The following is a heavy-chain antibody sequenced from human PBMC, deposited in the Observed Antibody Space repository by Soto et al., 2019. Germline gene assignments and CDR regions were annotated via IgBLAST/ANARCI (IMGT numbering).Heavy chain of an antibody. CDR3: AHTAACTAFDI. Sequence: EVQLVESGGGLVKPGGPLSFSCAASGFTFSGYSMNWFRQAPGKGLEWASSISSSSSYLYYADSVKGRFTISRDNAKNSLYLQMNSLRAEDTAVYYCAHTAACTAFDIWGQGTMVTVSS. D-gene: IGHD6-13*01. CDR2: ISSSSSYL. V-gene: IGHV3-21*01. J-gene: IGHJ3*02. CDR1: GFTFSGYS.